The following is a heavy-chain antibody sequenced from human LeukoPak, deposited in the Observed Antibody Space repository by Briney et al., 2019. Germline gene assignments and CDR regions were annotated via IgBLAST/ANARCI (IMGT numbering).Heavy chain of an antibody. CDR1: GDSVSSNITA. V-gene: IGHV6-1*01. CDR3: VRSKDAFAI. J-gene: IGHJ3*02. Sequence: SQTLSLTCAISGDSVSSNITAWNWIRQSPSRGLEWLVRTYYRSKWYNDYAVSVKGRININPDTSKNQFFLQLNSVTPEDTAVYSCVRSKDAFAIWGQGEMVTVSS. CDR2: TYYRSKWYN.